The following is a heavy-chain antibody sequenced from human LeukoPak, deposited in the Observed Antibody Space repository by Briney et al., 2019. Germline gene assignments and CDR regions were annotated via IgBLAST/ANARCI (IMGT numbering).Heavy chain of an antibody. V-gene: IGHV3-21*01. Sequence: GGSLRLSCAASGFTFSSYSMNWVRQAPGKGLEWVSSISSSSSYIYYADSVKGRCTISRDNAKDALYLQMNSLRAEDTAVYYCARDDHTMVRGVNGYYYYYYMDVWSKGTTVTISS. D-gene: IGHD3-10*01. J-gene: IGHJ6*03. CDR1: GFTFSSYS. CDR2: ISSSSSYI. CDR3: ARDDHTMVRGVNGYYYYYYMDV.